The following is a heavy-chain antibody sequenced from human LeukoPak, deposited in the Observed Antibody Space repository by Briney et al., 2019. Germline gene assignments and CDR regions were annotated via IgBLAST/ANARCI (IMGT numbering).Heavy chain of an antibody. CDR1: GGSFSGYY. CDR3: ARFRAAAGNNWFDP. D-gene: IGHD6-13*01. CDR2: INHSGST. V-gene: IGHV4-34*01. J-gene: IGHJ5*02. Sequence: SDTLYLTCAVYGGSFSGYYWSWIRQPPGKRLQWIGEINHSGSTNYNPSLKSRVTISVDTSKNQFSLKLSSVTAADTAVYYCARFRAAAGNNWFDPWGQGTLVTVSS.